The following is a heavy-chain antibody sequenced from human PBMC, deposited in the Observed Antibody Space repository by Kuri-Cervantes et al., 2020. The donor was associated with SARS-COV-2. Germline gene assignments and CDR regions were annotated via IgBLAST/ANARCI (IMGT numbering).Heavy chain of an antibody. V-gene: IGHV3-30-3*01. CDR1: GFTFSSYA. Sequence: GESLKISCAASGFTFSSYAMHWVRQAPGKGLEWVAVISYDGSNKYYADSVKGRFTISRDNSKNTLYLQMNSLRAEDTAVYYCARASWSSSSYYYMDVWGKGTTVTVSS. J-gene: IGHJ6*03. CDR2: ISYDGSNK. CDR3: ARASWSSSSYYYMDV. D-gene: IGHD6-6*01.